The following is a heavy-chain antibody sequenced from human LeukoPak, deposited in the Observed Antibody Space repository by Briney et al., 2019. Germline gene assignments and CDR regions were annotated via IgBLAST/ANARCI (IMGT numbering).Heavy chain of an antibody. CDR1: GVXISSSY. D-gene: IGHD1-14*01. CDR2: ISSGGDI. V-gene: IGHV3-53*01. J-gene: IGHJ3*01. CDR3: ARDPVPEF. Sequence: PGGSLRLSCAVSGVXISSSYINWVRQAPGKGLECVSVISSGGDIYYADSVNGRFTISRDNSKNMLYLQMNSLRVEDTAVYYCARDPVPEFWGQGTMVTVSS.